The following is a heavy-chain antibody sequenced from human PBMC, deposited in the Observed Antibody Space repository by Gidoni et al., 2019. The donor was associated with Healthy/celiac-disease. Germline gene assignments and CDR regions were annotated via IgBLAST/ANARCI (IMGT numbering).Heavy chain of an antibody. D-gene: IGHD2-2*01. CDR3: ARAHGGYCSSTSCYLYWFDP. Sequence: QVQLQESGPGLVKPSGTLSLTCAVSGGSISSSNWWSWVRQPPGKGLEWIGEIYHSGSTNYNPSLKSRVTISVDKSKNQFSQKLSSVTAADTAVYYCARAHGGYCSSTSCYLYWFDPWGQGTLVTVSS. CDR1: GGSISSSNW. V-gene: IGHV4-4*02. J-gene: IGHJ5*02. CDR2: IYHSGST.